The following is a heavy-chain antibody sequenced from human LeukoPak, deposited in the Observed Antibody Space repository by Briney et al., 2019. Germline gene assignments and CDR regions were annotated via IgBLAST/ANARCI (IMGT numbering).Heavy chain of an antibody. D-gene: IGHD5-18*01. J-gene: IGHJ4*02. Sequence: GASVKVSCKASGYTFTGYYMHWVRQAPGQGLEWMGQINPNSGGTNYAQKFQGRVTMTRDTSISTAYMELSRLRSDDTAVYYCARQYSYGSLLFDYWGQGTLVTVSS. CDR1: GYTFTGYY. CDR2: INPNSGGT. CDR3: ARQYSYGSLLFDY. V-gene: IGHV1-2*06.